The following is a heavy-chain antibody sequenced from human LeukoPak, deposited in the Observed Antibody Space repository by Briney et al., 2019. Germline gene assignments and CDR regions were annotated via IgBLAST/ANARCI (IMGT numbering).Heavy chain of an antibody. V-gene: IGHV1-18*01. D-gene: IGHD3-10*01. CDR2: ISAYNGNT. CDR3: ARVFTYYYGSGSYYLRNWFDP. Sequence: ASVKFSCKASGYTFTSYGISWVRQAPGQGLEWRGWISAYNGNTNYAQKLRGRVTMTTDTSTSTAYMELRSLRSDGTAVYYCARVFTYYYGSGSYYLRNWFDPWGQGTLVTVSS. CDR1: GYTFTSYG. J-gene: IGHJ5*02.